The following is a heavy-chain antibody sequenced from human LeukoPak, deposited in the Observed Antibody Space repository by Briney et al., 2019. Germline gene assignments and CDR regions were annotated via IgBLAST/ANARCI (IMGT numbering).Heavy chain of an antibody. D-gene: IGHD6-13*01. CDR2: IWYDGSNK. J-gene: IGHJ6*02. CDR3: ARELEQQLVVDYYYGMDV. CDR1: GFTFSSHG. Sequence: PGGSLRLSCAASGFTFSSHGMHWVRQAPGKGLEWVAVIWYDGSNKYYADSVKGRFTISRDNSKNTLYLQMNSLRAEDTAVYYCARELEQQLVVDYYYGMDVWSQGTTVTVSS. V-gene: IGHV3-33*01.